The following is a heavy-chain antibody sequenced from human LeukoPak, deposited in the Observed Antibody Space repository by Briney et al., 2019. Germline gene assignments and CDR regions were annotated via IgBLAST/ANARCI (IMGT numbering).Heavy chain of an antibody. Sequence: GGSLRLSCAASGFTFSSYAMNWVRQAPGKGLEWVSAISGSGANTYYADSLKGRFTISRDNAKNSLYLQMNSLRAEDTALYYCARDRGVDTAMVNWFDPWGQGTLVTVSS. CDR2: ISGSGANT. J-gene: IGHJ5*02. CDR1: GFTFSSYA. CDR3: ARDRGVDTAMVNWFDP. V-gene: IGHV3-23*01. D-gene: IGHD5-18*01.